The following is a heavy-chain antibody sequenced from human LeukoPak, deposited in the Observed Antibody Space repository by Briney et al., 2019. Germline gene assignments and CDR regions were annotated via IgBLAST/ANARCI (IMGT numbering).Heavy chain of an antibody. J-gene: IGHJ6*02. CDR2: ISGSGGST. CDR3: AKDIAWKVVPAAIRRGYYYYGMDV. Sequence: GGSLRLSCAASGFTFSSYSMNWVRQAPGKGPEWVSAISGSGGSTYYADSVKGRFTISRDNSKNTLYLQMNSLRTEDTAVYYCAKDIAWKVVPAAIRRGYYYYGMDVWGQGTTVTVSS. D-gene: IGHD2-2*01. CDR1: GFTFSSYS. V-gene: IGHV3-23*01.